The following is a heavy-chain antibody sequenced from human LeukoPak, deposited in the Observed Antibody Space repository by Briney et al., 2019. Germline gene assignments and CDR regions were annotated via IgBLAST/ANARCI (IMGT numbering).Heavy chain of an antibody. Sequence: EASVKASCKASGFTFTSSAMQWVRQARGQRLEWIGWIVVGNGNTNYAQKFQERVTITRDMSTNTAYMELSSLRSDDTAVYYCAVMGTAMITGFDFWGQGTLVTVSS. V-gene: IGHV1-58*02. CDR1: GFTFTSSA. CDR2: IVVGNGNT. J-gene: IGHJ4*02. D-gene: IGHD5-18*01. CDR3: AVMGTAMITGFDF.